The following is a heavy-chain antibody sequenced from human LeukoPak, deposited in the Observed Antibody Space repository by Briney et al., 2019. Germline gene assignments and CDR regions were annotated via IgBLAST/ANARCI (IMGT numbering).Heavy chain of an antibody. CDR1: GGSFSGYY. V-gene: IGHV4-34*01. Sequence: SETLSLTCAVYGGSFSGYYWSWIRQPPGKGLEWIGEINHSGSTNYNPSLKSRVTISVDTSKNQFSLKLSSVTAADTAVYYRARGPGRIRSQKAFDIWGQGTMVTVSS. J-gene: IGHJ3*02. CDR3: ARGPGRIRSQKAFDI. D-gene: IGHD3-3*01. CDR2: INHSGST.